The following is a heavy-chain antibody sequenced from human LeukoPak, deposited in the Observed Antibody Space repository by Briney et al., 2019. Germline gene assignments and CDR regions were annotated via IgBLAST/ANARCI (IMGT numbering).Heavy chain of an antibody. CDR3: AKDPSTMIVTGDAFDI. J-gene: IGHJ3*02. D-gene: IGHD3-22*01. V-gene: IGHV3-23*01. CDR1: GFTFSSYA. CDR2: ISGSGGST. Sequence: PGGSLRLSCAASGFTFSSYAMSWVRQAPGKGLEWVSAISGSGGSTYYADSVKGRFTISRDNSKNTLYLQMNSLRAEDTAVYYCAKDPSTMIVTGDAFDIWGQGTMVTVSS.